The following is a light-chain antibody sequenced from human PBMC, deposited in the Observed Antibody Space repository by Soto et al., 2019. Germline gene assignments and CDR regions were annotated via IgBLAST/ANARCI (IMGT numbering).Light chain of an antibody. CDR1: QSVLYNSNNKNH. CDR3: QQYYSLPFT. J-gene: IGKJ3*01. V-gene: IGKV4-1*01. CDR2: WAS. Sequence: DIVMTQSPDSLAVSLGERATINCKSSQSVLYNSNNKNHLAWYQQKPGQHPKLFITWASARESGVPDRFSGGGSGTDFTLTISSLQAEDVAIYYCQQYYSLPFTFGPGTKVNIK.